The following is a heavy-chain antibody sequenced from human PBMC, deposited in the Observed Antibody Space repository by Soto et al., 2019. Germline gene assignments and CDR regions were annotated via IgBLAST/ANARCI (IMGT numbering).Heavy chain of an antibody. CDR3: AREFHPTYYYDSSGYPGNGMDV. CDR2: MNPNSGNT. CDR1: GYTFTSYD. D-gene: IGHD3-22*01. J-gene: IGHJ6*04. Sequence: ASVKVSCKASGYTFTSYDINWVRQATGQGLEWMGWMNPNSGNTGYAQKFQGRVTMTRNTSISTAYMELSSLRSEDTAVYYCAREFHPTYYYDSSGYPGNGMDVWGKGTTVTVS. V-gene: IGHV1-8*01.